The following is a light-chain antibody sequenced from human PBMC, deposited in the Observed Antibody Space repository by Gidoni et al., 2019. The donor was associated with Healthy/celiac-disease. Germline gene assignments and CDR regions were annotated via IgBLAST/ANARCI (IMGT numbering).Light chain of an antibody. CDR2: AAS. CDR3: QQSYSTRWT. CDR1: QSISSY. Sequence: DIQMTQSPSSLSASVGDRVTITCRASQSISSYINWYQQKPGKAPKLLIYAASSVQSGVPSRLSGSGSGTDFTLTISSLQPEDFATYDWQQSYSTRWTFGQGTKVEIK. J-gene: IGKJ1*01. V-gene: IGKV1-39*01.